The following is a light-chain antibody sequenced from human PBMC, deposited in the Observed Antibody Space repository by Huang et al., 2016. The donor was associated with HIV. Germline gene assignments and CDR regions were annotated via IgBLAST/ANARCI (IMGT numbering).Light chain of an antibody. J-gene: IGKJ1*01. CDR2: GAS. Sequence: IVMTQSPATLSVSPGERATLSCRASQSISTNLAWYQQKPGQAPRLLIAGASTRATVIPARFSGSGSGTEFTLTISSLQSEDFAVYYCQQYDNWPPWTFGQGTKVEIK. CDR3: QQYDNWPPWT. CDR1: QSISTN. V-gene: IGKV3-15*01.